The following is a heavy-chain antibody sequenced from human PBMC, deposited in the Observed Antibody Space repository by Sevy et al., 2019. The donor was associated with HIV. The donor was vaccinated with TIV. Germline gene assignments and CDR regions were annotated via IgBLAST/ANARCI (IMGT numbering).Heavy chain of an antibody. V-gene: IGHV3-30-3*01. Sequence: LSLTCAASGFTFSSYAMHWVRQPPGEGLEWVAVISYDGSNKYYADSVKGRFTISRDNSKNTLYLQMDGLRAEDTALYYCAIDDEPDYYYFDMDVWGQGTTVTVSS. CDR1: GFTFSSYA. J-gene: IGHJ6*02. CDR2: ISYDGSNK. CDR3: AIDDEPDYYYFDMDV.